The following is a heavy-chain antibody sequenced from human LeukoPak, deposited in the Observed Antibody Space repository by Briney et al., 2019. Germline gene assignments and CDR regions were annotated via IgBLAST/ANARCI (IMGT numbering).Heavy chain of an antibody. Sequence: SRTLSLTCTVSGGSISSGNHYWTWIRQLPGKGLEWIGYFYHSGSTYYNPSLKSRVTISVDRSKNQFSLKLSSVTAADTAVYYCARGGAVAGLDYWGQGTLVTVSS. V-gene: IGHV4-30-2*01. J-gene: IGHJ4*02. CDR1: GGSISSGNHY. CDR3: ARGGAVAGLDY. D-gene: IGHD6-19*01. CDR2: FYHSGST.